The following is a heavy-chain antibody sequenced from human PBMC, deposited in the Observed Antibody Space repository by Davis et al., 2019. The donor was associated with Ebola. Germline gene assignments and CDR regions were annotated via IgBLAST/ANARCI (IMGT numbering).Heavy chain of an antibody. D-gene: IGHD2-2*01. Sequence: ASVKVSCKASAYTFTSYDINWVRQATGQGLEWMGWMNTNSGNTGYAQKFQGRVTMTRNTSISTAYMELSSLRSEDTAVYYCARAWDIVDVPAAPMVYWGQGTLVTVSS. CDR1: AYTFTSYD. CDR2: MNTNSGNT. V-gene: IGHV1-8*01. J-gene: IGHJ4*02. CDR3: ARAWDIVDVPAAPMVY.